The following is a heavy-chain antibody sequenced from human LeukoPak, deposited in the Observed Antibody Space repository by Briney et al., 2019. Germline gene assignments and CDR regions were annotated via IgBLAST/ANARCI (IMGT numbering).Heavy chain of an antibody. CDR1: GGSISSSSYY. J-gene: IGHJ3*02. CDR3: ARQGVVVVLDAFDI. Sequence: SETLSLTCTVSGGSISSSSYYWGWIRQPPGKGLEWIGSIYYSGSTYYNPSLKSRVTISVDTSKNQFSLKLSSVTAADTAVYYCARQGVVVVLDAFDIWGQGTMVTVSS. CDR2: IYYSGST. V-gene: IGHV4-39*01. D-gene: IGHD3-22*01.